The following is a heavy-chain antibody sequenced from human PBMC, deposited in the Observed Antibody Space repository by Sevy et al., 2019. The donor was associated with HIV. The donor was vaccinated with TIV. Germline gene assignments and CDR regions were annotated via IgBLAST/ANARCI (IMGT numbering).Heavy chain of an antibody. D-gene: IGHD2-15*01. V-gene: IGHV3-23*01. Sequence: GGSLRLSCAASGFPFSNYAMSWSRQAPGKGLEWVSTLIGGGSRTYYAYSVTGRFTISRDNSKNTLYLQMNSLRADDTAIYYCAKRRVRAGLSGGGANYGWDVCGHGTTVTVSS. CDR2: LIGGGSRT. CDR1: GFPFSNYA. J-gene: IGHJ6*02. CDR3: AKRRVRAGLSGGGANYGWDV.